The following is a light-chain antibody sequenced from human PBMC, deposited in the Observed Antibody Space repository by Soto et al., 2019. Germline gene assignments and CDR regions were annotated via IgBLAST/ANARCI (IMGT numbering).Light chain of an antibody. V-gene: IGLV2-14*01. CDR2: EVS. CDR3: SSYTTSSNDV. Sequence: QSVLTQPASVSGSPGQSITISCTGTSSDVGGYDYVSWYQHHPGKAPKLTIYEVSNRPSGVSNRFSGSKSGNTASLTISGLQAEDEAEYYCSSYTTSSNDVFGNGTKLTV. J-gene: IGLJ1*01. CDR1: SSDVGGYDY.